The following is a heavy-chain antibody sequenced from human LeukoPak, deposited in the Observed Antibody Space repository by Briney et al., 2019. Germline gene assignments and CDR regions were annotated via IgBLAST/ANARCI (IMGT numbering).Heavy chain of an antibody. D-gene: IGHD6-19*01. J-gene: IGHJ4*02. Sequence: PSETLSLTCTVSGGSISSSSYYWGWLRQPPGKGLEWIGSIYYSGSTYYNPSLKSRVTISVDTSKNQFSLKLSSVTAADTAVYYCARVIAVVEYYFDYWGQGTLVTVSS. CDR3: ARVIAVVEYYFDY. V-gene: IGHV4-39*07. CDR2: IYYSGST. CDR1: GGSISSSSYY.